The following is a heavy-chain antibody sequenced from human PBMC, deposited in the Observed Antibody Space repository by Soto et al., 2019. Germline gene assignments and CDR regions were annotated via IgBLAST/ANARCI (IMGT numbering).Heavy chain of an antibody. CDR2: IYYSGST. D-gene: IGHD2-2*01. Sequence: SETLSLTCTVSGGSISRGGYYWSWIRQHPGKGLEWIGYIYYSGSTYYNPSLKSRVTISVDTSKNQFSLKLSSVTAADTAVYYCAIGPVVVPAADSGANWFDPWGQGTLVTVSS. J-gene: IGHJ5*02. V-gene: IGHV4-31*03. CDR1: GGSISRGGYY. CDR3: AIGPVVVPAADSGANWFDP.